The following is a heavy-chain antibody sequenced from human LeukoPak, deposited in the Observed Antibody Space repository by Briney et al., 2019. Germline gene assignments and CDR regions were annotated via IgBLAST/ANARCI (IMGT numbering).Heavy chain of an antibody. CDR1: GYSISSGYF. D-gene: IGHD6-13*01. CDR2: IYHSGTT. V-gene: IGHV4-38-2*02. CDR3: ARSIAAAATQFDC. Sequence: SETLSLTCTVSGYSISSGYFWGWIRQPPGKGLEWIGSIYHSGTTYYNPSLKSRVTISVDTSKNQFSLKLTSVTAADTAVYYCARSIAAAATQFDCWGQGTLVTVSS. J-gene: IGHJ4*02.